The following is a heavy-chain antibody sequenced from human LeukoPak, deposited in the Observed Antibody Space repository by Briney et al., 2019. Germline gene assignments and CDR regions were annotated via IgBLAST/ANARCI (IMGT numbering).Heavy chain of an antibody. CDR2: INPSGGST. Sequence: ASVKVSCKASGYTFTSYYMHWVRQAPGQGLEWTGIINPSGGSTSYAQKFQGRVTMTRDTSTSTVYMELSSLRSEDTAVYYCARSVIVGATKRLFDYWGQGTLVTVSS. CDR1: GYTFTSYY. J-gene: IGHJ4*02. V-gene: IGHV1-46*01. CDR3: ARSVIVGATKRLFDY. D-gene: IGHD1-26*01.